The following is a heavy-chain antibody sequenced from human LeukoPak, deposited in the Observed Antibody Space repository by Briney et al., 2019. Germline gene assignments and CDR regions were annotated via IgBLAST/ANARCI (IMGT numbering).Heavy chain of an antibody. CDR1: GFSLSTSGMR. J-gene: IGHJ5*02. CDR3: ARTWEYGSGSVWFDP. CDR2: IDWDDDK. V-gene: IGHV2-70*04. Sequence: SGAALVKPTQTLTLTCTFSGFSLSTSGMRVSWIRQPPGKALEWLARIDWDDDKFYSTSLKTRLTISKDTSKNQVVLTMTNMDPVDTATYYCARTWEYGSGSVWFDPWGQGTLVTVSS. D-gene: IGHD3-10*01.